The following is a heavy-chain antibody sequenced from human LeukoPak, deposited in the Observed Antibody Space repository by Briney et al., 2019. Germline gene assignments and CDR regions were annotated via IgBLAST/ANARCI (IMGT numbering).Heavy chain of an antibody. CDR2: INHRGST. CDR3: ASSVGSTDY. V-gene: IGHV4-34*01. D-gene: IGHD1-26*01. CDR1: GESLSKYY. Sequence: LETLSLTCAVYGESLSKYYWTWIRQSPGKGLEWIGEINHRGSTNLNPSLKSRVTLSVDTSKHQFSLKLTSVTAADAAVYYCASSVGSTDYWGQGTLVTVSS. J-gene: IGHJ4*02.